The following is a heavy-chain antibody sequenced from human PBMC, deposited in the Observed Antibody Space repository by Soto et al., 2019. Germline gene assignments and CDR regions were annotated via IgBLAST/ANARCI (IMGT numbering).Heavy chain of an antibody. CDR3: AREYCSGGSCYRKAYYFDY. CDR2: ISSSSSYI. V-gene: IGHV3-21*01. Sequence: PGGSLRLSCAASGFTFSSYSMNWVRQAPGKGLEWVSSISSSSSYIYYADSVKGRFTISRDNAKNSLYLQMNSLRAEDTAVYYCAREYCSGGSCYRKAYYFDYWGQGTLVTVSS. CDR1: GFTFSSYS. J-gene: IGHJ4*02. D-gene: IGHD2-15*01.